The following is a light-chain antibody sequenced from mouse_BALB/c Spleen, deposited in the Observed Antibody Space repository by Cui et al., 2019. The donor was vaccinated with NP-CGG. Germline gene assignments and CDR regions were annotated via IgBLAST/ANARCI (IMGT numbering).Light chain of an antibody. CDR3: ALWYSNHWV. Sequence: QAVVTQESALTTSPGETVTLTCRSSTGAVTIHNYANWVQEKPDHLFTGLIGGTNNRPPGVPARFSGSLIGGKAALTITGAQTEDEAMYFCALWYSNHWVFGGGTKLTVL. CDR2: GTN. J-gene: IGLJ1*01. CDR1: TGAVTIHNY. V-gene: IGLV1*01.